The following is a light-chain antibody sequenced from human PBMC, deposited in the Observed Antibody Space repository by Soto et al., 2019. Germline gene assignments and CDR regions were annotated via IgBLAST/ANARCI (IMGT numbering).Light chain of an antibody. Sequence: AIRMTHSPSSFSASTGDRVTITCRASQGISSYLAWYQQKPGKAPKLLIYAASTLQSGVPSRFSGSGSGTKCARTITCRQSEDGETYDCQQEDSEPWTFGQGTKGEIK. CDR2: AAS. V-gene: IGKV1-8*01. J-gene: IGKJ1*01. CDR1: QGISSY. CDR3: QQEDSEPWT.